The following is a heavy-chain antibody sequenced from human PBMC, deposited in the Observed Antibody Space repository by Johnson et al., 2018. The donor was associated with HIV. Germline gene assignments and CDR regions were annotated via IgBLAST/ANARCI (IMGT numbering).Heavy chain of an antibody. D-gene: IGHD3-22*01. CDR2: IKEDGSQK. V-gene: IGHV3-7*03. J-gene: IGHJ3*02. CDR1: GFIFSSYW. Sequence: VQLVESGGGLVQPGGSLRLSCAASGFIFSSYWMSWVRQAPGKGLEWVANIKEDGSQKYYVDSVKGRFTISRDNAKNSLYLQMNSLRAEDTALYYCAKDMYYYDSSGYHDAFDIWGQGTMVTVSS. CDR3: AKDMYYYDSSGYHDAFDI.